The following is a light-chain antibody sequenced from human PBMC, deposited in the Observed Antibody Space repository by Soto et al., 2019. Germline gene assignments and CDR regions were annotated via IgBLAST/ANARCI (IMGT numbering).Light chain of an antibody. CDR3: ETWDSNTHWV. J-gene: IGLJ3*02. CDR2: VEASGSY. Sequence: QLVLTQSSSASASLGSSVKLTCTLSSGHSSYIIAWHQQQPGKAPRYLMKVEASGSYNKGSGVPDRFSGSSSGADRYLTISNLPFEDEADYYCETWDSNTHWVFGGGTKLTVL. CDR1: SGHSSYI. V-gene: IGLV4-60*02.